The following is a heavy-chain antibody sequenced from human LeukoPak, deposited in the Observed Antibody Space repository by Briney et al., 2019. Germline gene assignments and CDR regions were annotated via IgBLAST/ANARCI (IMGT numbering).Heavy chain of an antibody. CDR3: ARDSTGAITMVRGVILFDP. V-gene: IGHV1-18*01. Sequence: ASVKVSCKASGGTFSSHPFNWVRQAPGQGLEWMGWISAYNGNTNYAQKLQGRVTMTTDTSTSTAYMELRSLRSDDTAVYYCARDSTGAITMVRGVILFDPWGQGTLVTVSS. D-gene: IGHD3-10*01. CDR2: ISAYNGNT. J-gene: IGHJ5*02. CDR1: GGTFSSHP.